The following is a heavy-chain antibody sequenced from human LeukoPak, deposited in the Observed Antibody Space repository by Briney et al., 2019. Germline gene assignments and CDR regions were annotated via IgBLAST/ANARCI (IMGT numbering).Heavy chain of an antibody. J-gene: IGHJ4*02. Sequence: SETLSLTCAVYGGSFNGYYWSWIRQPPGKGLEWIGEINHSGSTNYSPSLKSRVTLSVDKSKNQFSLKLSSVTAADTAVYYCARAGDYYGSGDFDYWGQGTLVTVSS. V-gene: IGHV4-34*01. CDR3: ARAGDYYGSGDFDY. D-gene: IGHD3-10*01. CDR2: INHSGST. CDR1: GGSFNGYY.